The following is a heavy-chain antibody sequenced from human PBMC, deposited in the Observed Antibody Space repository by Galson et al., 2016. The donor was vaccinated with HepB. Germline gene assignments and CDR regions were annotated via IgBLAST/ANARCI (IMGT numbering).Heavy chain of an antibody. CDR1: GFTVSNNY. J-gene: IGHJ4*02. CDR2: IYSGGST. D-gene: IGHD3-16*02. V-gene: IGHV3-53*01. Sequence: SLRLSCAASGFTVSNNYMSWVRQAPGKGLEWVSLIYSGGSTSYADSVKGRFTISRDHFKNTLYLQMNSLRAEDTVVYFCTCGRSSGAYWGQETLVTVSA. CDR3: TCGRSSGAY.